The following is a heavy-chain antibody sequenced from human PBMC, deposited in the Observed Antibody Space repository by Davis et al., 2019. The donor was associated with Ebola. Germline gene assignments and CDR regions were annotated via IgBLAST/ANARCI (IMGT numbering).Heavy chain of an antibody. V-gene: IGHV4-30-4*08. Sequence: MPSETLSLTCAVYGGSFSGYYWSWIRQPPGKGLEWIGYIYYSGSTYYNPSLKSRVTISVDTSKNQFSLKLSSVTAADTAVYYCARVTAAAGTPPDYWGQGTLVTVSS. J-gene: IGHJ4*02. CDR2: IYYSGST. CDR3: ARVTAAAGTPPDY. D-gene: IGHD6-13*01. CDR1: GGSFSGYY.